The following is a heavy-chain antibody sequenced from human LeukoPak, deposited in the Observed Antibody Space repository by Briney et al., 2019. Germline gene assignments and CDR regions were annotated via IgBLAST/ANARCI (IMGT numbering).Heavy chain of an antibody. CDR3: AREDNWNYDY. CDR2: LNPNSGVT. Sequence: ASVKVSCKASGYTFNRYYMHWVRQAPGHGLEWMGWLNPNSGVTKYAQEFQGRVTMTRDTSISTAYMELSSLRSDDTAVYYCAREDNWNYDYWGQGTLVTVSS. V-gene: IGHV1-2*02. CDR1: GYTFNRYY. D-gene: IGHD1-7*01. J-gene: IGHJ4*02.